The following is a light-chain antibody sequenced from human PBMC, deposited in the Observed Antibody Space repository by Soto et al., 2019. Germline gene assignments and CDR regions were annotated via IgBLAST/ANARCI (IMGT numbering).Light chain of an antibody. CDR3: QSYDSGLSGYVV. CDR1: SSNIGAGYD. J-gene: IGLJ2*01. CDR2: GNS. V-gene: IGLV1-40*01. Sequence: QSVLTQPPSVSGAPGQRVTISSTGSSSNIGAGYDVHWYQQLPGTAPKLLIYGNSNRPSGVPDRFSGSKSGTSASLAITGLQAEDEADYFCQSYDSGLSGYVVFGGGTKLTVL.